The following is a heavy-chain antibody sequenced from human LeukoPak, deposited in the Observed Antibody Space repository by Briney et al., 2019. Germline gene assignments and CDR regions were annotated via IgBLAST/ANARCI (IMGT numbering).Heavy chain of an antibody. V-gene: IGHV4-61*02. J-gene: IGHJ6*02. CDR3: ARVSPSGVWDV. Sequence: SETLSLTCTVSGGSISGINYYWTWIRQPAGKGLEWIGRIYTTGSSNYNPSLKSRVTISVDTSNNQFSLKLSSMTAADTAVYYCARVSPSGVWDVWGQGTTVTVSS. CDR1: GGSISGINYY. D-gene: IGHD3-10*01. CDR2: IYTTGSS.